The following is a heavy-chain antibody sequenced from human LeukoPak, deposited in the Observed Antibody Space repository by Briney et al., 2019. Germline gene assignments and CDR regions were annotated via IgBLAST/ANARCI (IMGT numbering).Heavy chain of an antibody. CDR1: GFTFDDYA. CDR2: ISWNSGSI. Sequence: SLRLSCAASGFTFDDYAMHWVRQAPGKGLEWVSGISWNSGSIGYADSVKGRFTISRDNAKNSPYLQMNSLRAEDTALYYCAKDIRNYYYYGMDVWGQGTTVTVSS. J-gene: IGHJ6*02. CDR3: AKDIRNYYYYGMDV. V-gene: IGHV3-9*01.